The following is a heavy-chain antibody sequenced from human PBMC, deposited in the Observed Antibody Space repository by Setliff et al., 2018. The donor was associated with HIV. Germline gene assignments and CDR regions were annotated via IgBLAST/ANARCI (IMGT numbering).Heavy chain of an antibody. J-gene: IGHJ6*01. V-gene: IGHV1-69*05. D-gene: IGHD3-9*01. CDR1: GYTFTNYA. CDR3: AFRSAIVPTATGFYYAMDV. CDR2: IVPIFGTT. Sequence: ASVKVSCKASGYTFTNYAISWVRQAPGQGLEWMGGIVPIFGTTNYAQKFQGRIVVTTNGSTPTAYMEFNSLTSEDTATYFCAFRSAIVPTATGFYYAMDVWGQGTTVTVSS.